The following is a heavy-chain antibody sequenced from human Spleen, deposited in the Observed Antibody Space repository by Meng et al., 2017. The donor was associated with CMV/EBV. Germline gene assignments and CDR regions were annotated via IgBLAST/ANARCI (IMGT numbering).Heavy chain of an antibody. D-gene: IGHD3-10*01. Sequence: GGSLRLSCAASGFIFRNYGMHWVRQAPGKGLEWVAFIRYDGTDKYYADSVKGRFTISGDNAKNSLYLQMNSLRAEDTAVYFCARDQITMVWGVVSIAFDIWGQGTMVTVSS. CDR2: IRYDGTDK. V-gene: IGHV3-30*02. J-gene: IGHJ3*02. CDR3: ARDQITMVWGVVSIAFDI. CDR1: GFIFRNYG.